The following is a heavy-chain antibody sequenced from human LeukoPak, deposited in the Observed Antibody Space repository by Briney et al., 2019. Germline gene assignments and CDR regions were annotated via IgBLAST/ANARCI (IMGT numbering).Heavy chain of an antibody. CDR2: ILWNKGKT. V-gene: IGHV3-9*01. CDR3: VKDLTPGGADV. J-gene: IGHJ6*02. D-gene: IGHD3-16*01. Sequence: GRSLRLSCVVSGFAFVDHAVHWVRQTPGRGLEWVSGILWNKGKTGYADSVKGRFIISRDIAKNSVYLQMSSLRVEDTALYYCVKDLTPGGADVWGQGTTVTVSS. CDR1: GFAFVDHA.